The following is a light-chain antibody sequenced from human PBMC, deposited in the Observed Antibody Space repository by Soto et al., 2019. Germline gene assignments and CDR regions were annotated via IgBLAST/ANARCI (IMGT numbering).Light chain of an antibody. CDR1: QSVSSSY. CDR3: QQYGSSPHT. Sequence: EIVLTQSPGTLSLSPGERATLSCRASQSVSSSYLAWYQHKPGQAPRLLIYGASSRATGIPDRFSGSGSGTDFPRTISRLETEEFAVYYCQQYGSSPHTFGQGTKLEIK. CDR2: GAS. J-gene: IGKJ2*01. V-gene: IGKV3-20*01.